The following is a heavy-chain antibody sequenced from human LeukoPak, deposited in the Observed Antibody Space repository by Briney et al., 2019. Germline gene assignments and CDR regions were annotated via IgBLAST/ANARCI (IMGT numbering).Heavy chain of an antibody. CDR2: ISGGGGRT. D-gene: IGHD3-22*01. CDR3: AKRGVVIRVILVGFHKEAYYFDS. CDR1: GITLSNYG. Sequence: PGGSLRLSCTVSGITLSNYGMRWVRQAPGKGLEWVAGISGGGGRTNYADSVKGRFTVSRDNPKNTLYLQMNSLRAEDTAVYFCAKRGVVIRVILVGFHKEAYYFDSWGQEALVTVSS. J-gene: IGHJ4*02. V-gene: IGHV3-23*01.